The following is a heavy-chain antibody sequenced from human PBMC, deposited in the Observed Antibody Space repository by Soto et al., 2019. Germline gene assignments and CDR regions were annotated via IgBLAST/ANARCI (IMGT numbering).Heavy chain of an antibody. J-gene: IGHJ3*02. CDR2: VGGSDTDK. Sequence: EVQLLESGVGVVQPGGSLRLSCAASGFTFSAYAMSWVRHAPGKGLQWVSGVGGSDTDKHYADSVRGRFTVSRDNSKNTLYLQMNSLRADDTAVYYCAKDATAVNGVWDPFDMWGQGTEVTVSS. V-gene: IGHV3-23*01. CDR1: GFTFSAYA. CDR3: AKDATAVNGVWDPFDM. D-gene: IGHD2-8*01.